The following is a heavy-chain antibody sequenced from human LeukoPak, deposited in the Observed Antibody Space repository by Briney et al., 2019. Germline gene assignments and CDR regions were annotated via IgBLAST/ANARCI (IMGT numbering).Heavy chain of an antibody. CDR3: ARHAAYCPTTSCPRHYYYYYMDV. CDR1: GYSFSSYW. CDR2: IYPGDSDT. D-gene: IGHD2-2*01. J-gene: IGHJ6*03. Sequence: GESLKISCKGAGYSFSSYWIAWVRHMPGKVLEWMGIIYPGDSDTKYSPSFQGQVTISADKSTSTAYLQWSSLRASDNAIYYCARHAAYCPTTSCPRHYYYYYMDVWGKGTTVTVSS. V-gene: IGHV5-51*01.